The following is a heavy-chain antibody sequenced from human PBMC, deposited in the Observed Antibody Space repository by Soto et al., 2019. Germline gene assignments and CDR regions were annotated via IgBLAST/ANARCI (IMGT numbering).Heavy chain of an antibody. CDR2: IYWDDDK. D-gene: IGHD3-10*01. Sequence: QITLKESGPTLVKPTQTLTLTCTFSGFSLTTSGVGVGWIRQPPGKALEWLALIYWDDDKHYSPSLESRLTITKDTAKNQVVLTVTNMDPLDTATYSCAHINIRTADTCGIDSWGQGTLVTVSS. CDR1: GFSLTTSGVG. CDR3: AHINIRTADTCGIDS. J-gene: IGHJ4*02. V-gene: IGHV2-5*02.